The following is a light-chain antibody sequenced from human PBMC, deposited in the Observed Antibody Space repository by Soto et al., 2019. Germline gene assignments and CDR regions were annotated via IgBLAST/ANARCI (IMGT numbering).Light chain of an antibody. CDR1: PSVTNF. J-gene: IGKJ4*01. Sequence: EIGLTQSPATLSLSPGERATLSCRASPSVTNFLAWYQQKPGQAPRLLIYGASKRAAGIPARFSGSGSGTDFTLSISSLEPGDFAVYYCQQSGSSRLTFGGGTKVDIK. CDR3: QQSGSSRLT. V-gene: IGKV3-11*01. CDR2: GAS.